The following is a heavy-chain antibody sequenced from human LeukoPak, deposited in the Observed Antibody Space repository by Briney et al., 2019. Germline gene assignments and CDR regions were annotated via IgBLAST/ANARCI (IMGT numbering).Heavy chain of an antibody. CDR3: ARDLSDYVWGSYRYTPAPPFDD. CDR1: GYTFTSYG. CDR2: ISAYNGNT. J-gene: IGHJ4*02. V-gene: IGHV1-18*01. D-gene: IGHD3-16*02. Sequence: ASVKVSCKASGYTFTSYGISWVRQAPGQGLEWMGWISAYNGNTNYAQKLQGRVTMTTDTSTSTAYMELRSLRSDDTAVYYCARDLSDYVWGSYRYTPAPPFDDWGQGTLVTVSS.